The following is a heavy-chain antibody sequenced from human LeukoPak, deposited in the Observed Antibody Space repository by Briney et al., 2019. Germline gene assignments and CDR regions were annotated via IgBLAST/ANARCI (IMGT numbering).Heavy chain of an antibody. D-gene: IGHD2-15*01. CDR3: SRYHASCNWAPLDL. Sequence: PGGSLRLSCSASVFSFCDYAMSWVRQAPGKGLEWVGFIRSKAYGGTTEYAASVKGSFTISRDDSKSIAYLQMHSLRTGDTAVYYCSRYHASCNWAPLDLWGQGTLVTVSS. CDR2: IRSKAYGGTT. J-gene: IGHJ5*02. CDR1: VFSFCDYA. V-gene: IGHV3-49*04.